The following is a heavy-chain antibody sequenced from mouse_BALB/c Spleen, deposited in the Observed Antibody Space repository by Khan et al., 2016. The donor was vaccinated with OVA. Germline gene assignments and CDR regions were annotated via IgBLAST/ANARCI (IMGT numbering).Heavy chain of an antibody. J-gene: IGHJ2*01. CDR1: GYSFTGYF. D-gene: IGHD1-1*01. Sequence: VQLKESGPELVKPGASVKISCKASGYSFTGYFMHWVMQSHGKSLEWIGRINPHIGETLYNHKFRDKATLTVDESSSTAHMERRSLASEDSAVYYCARIYGSDFDYWGQGTTLTVSS. V-gene: IGHV1-20*02. CDR3: ARIYGSDFDY. CDR2: INPHIGET.